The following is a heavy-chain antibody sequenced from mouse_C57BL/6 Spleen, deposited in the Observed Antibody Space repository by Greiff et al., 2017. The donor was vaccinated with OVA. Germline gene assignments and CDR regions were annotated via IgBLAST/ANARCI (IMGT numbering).Heavy chain of an antibody. Sequence: QVQLQQSGAELVRPGASVTLSCKASGYTFTDYEMHWVKQTPVHGLEWIGAIDPETGGTAYNQKFKGKAILTADKSSSTAYMELRSLTSEDSAVYYCTRSVLDYYGSSYRYFYYWGQGTTLTVSS. CDR1: GYTFTDYE. J-gene: IGHJ2*01. CDR3: TRSVLDYYGSSYRYFYY. V-gene: IGHV1-15*01. CDR2: IDPETGGT. D-gene: IGHD1-1*01.